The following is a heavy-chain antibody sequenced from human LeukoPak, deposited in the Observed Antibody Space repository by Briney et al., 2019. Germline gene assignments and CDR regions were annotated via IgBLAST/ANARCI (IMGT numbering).Heavy chain of an antibody. J-gene: IGHJ5*02. CDR1: GDSINSTSYY. Sequence: SETLSLTCTVSGDSINSTSYYWGWIRQPPGKGLEWIGSIYYSGIAYYSPSLKSRVTISVDTSKNQFSLKLSSVTAADTAVYNCARLTIVVVPAAIGNWFDPWGQGTLVTVSS. CDR3: ARLTIVVVPAAIGNWFDP. V-gene: IGHV4-39*01. D-gene: IGHD2-2*02. CDR2: IYYSGIA.